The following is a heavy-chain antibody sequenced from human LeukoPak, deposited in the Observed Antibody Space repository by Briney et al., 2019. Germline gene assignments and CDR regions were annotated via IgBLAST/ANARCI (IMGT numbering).Heavy chain of an antibody. Sequence: GGSLRLSCAASGFTVSTYYMTWVRQAPGKGLECVSVIYSGGSTYYADSAKGRFTVSRDNSKNTLYLQTNSLRAEDTAMYYCARGLGYCTSTTCLLPFDYWGQGTLVTVSS. D-gene: IGHD2-2*01. J-gene: IGHJ4*02. CDR3: ARGLGYCTSTTCLLPFDY. V-gene: IGHV3-53*01. CDR2: IYSGGST. CDR1: GFTVSTYY.